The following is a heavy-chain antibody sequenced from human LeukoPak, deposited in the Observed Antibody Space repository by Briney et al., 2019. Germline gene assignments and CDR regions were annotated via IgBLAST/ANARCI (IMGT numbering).Heavy chain of an antibody. V-gene: IGHV3-66*01. CDR3: LGDGDYDSSGYPDY. D-gene: IGHD3-22*01. Sequence: PGGSLRLSCAASGFTVSSNYMSWVRQAPGKGLEWVSVIYSGGSTYYADSVKGRFTISRDNTKNTLYLQMNSLRAANTAVYYCLGDGDYDSSGYPDYWGQGTLVTVSS. CDR1: GFTVSSNY. J-gene: IGHJ4*02. CDR2: IYSGGST.